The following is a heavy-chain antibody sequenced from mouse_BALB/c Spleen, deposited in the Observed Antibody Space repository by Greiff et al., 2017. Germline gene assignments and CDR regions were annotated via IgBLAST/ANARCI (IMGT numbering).Heavy chain of an antibody. Sequence: EVKLVESGGGLVQPGGSRKLSCAASGFTFSSFGMHWVRQAPEKGLEWVAYISSGSSTIYYADTVKGRFTISRDNPKNTLFLQMTSLRSEDTAMYYCARYGMIEYFDVWGAGTTVTVSS. D-gene: IGHD2-4*01. CDR1: GFTFSSFG. V-gene: IGHV5-17*02. CDR2: ISSGSSTI. CDR3: ARYGMIEYFDV. J-gene: IGHJ1*01.